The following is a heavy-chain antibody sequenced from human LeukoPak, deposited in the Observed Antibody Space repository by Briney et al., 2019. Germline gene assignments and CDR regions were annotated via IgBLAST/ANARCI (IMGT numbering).Heavy chain of an antibody. D-gene: IGHD3-22*01. CDR3: ARHQIAYYDSSGYPGWFDP. V-gene: IGHV4-59*01. Sequence: PSETLSLTCTVSGGSISSYHWSWIRQPPGKGLEWIGYIYYSGSTNYSPSLKSRVTISVDTSKNQFSLKLSSVTAADTAVYYCARHQIAYYDSSGYPGWFDPWGQGTLVTVSS. CDR2: IYYSGST. J-gene: IGHJ5*02. CDR1: GGSISSYH.